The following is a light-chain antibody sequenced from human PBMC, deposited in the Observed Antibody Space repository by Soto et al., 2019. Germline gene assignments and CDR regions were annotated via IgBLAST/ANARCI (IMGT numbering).Light chain of an antibody. Sequence: EIVLTQSSATLSLSPGERATLSCRASQSVSSYLAWYQQKPGQAPRLLIYDASNRATGIPARFSGSGPGTDFTLTISSLEPEDFAVYYCQQRSNWPSWTFGQGTKVDIK. CDR1: QSVSSY. CDR3: QQRSNWPSWT. V-gene: IGKV3-11*01. CDR2: DAS. J-gene: IGKJ1*01.